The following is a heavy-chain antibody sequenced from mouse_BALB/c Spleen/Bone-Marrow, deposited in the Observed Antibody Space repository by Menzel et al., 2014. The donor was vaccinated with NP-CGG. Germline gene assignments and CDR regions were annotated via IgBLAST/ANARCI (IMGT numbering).Heavy chain of an antibody. CDR2: IDPANGNT. CDR1: GFNIKDTY. CDR3: ARYYDGCYCED. D-gene: IGHD1-1*01. J-gene: IGHJ2*01. Sequence: VQLQQPGAELVKPGASVKLSCTASGFNIKDTYMHWVKQRPEQGLEWIGRIDPANGNTKYDPKFQGKATITADTSSNTAYLQRSSLTAEDTAVEYCARYYDGCYCEDGGQGTTRTVSS. V-gene: IGHV14-3*02.